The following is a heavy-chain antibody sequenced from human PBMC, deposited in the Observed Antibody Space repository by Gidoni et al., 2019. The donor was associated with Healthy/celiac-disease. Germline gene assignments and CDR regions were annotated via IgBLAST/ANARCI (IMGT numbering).Heavy chain of an antibody. Sequence: PGLVKPSETLSLTCTVSGGSISSSSYYWGWIRQPPGKGLEWIGSIYYSGSTYYNPSLKGRVTISVDTSKNQFSLKLSSVTAADTAVYYCARRGGIAARLPRPGEVPTGYNWFDPWGQGTLVTVSS. CDR2: IYYSGST. D-gene: IGHD6-6*01. V-gene: IGHV4-39*01. J-gene: IGHJ5*02. CDR1: GGSISSSSYY. CDR3: ARRGGIAARLPRPGEVPTGYNWFDP.